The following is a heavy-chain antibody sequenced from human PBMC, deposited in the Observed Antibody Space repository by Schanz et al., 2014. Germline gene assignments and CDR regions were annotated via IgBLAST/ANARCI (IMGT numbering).Heavy chain of an antibody. CDR3: ARDVGGCSSSTSCYAFEI. J-gene: IGHJ3*02. D-gene: IGHD2-2*01. CDR1: GDSITHFY. CDR2: IYYSGTT. Sequence: QVRLQESGPGLVRPSETLSLTCTVSGDSITHFYWSWIRQSPGKGLEWIGSIYYSGTTNYSPSLKGGVTISVDTSKNHFSLKLSSVTAADTAVYYCARDVGGCSSSTSCYAFEIWGQGTMVTVSS. V-gene: IGHV4-59*12.